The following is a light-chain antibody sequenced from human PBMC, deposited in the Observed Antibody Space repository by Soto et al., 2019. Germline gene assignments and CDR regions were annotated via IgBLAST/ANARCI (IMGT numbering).Light chain of an antibody. J-gene: IGKJ4*01. CDR3: QQYNNWPLT. V-gene: IGKV3-15*01. CDR1: ESVNNN. CDR2: FAS. Sequence: EIVMTQSPATLSVSPGERATVSCRASESVNNNLAWYQHKPGQAPRLLIYFASTRATGIPARFSGSGSATEFSLTNTSLQPEEFAVYYCQQYNNWPLTFGGGTNVET.